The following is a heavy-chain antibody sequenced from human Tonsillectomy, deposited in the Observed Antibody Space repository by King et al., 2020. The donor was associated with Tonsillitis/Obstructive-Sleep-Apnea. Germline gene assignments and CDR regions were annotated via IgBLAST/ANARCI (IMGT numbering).Heavy chain of an antibody. Sequence: VQLQQSGPGLVKPSQTLSLTCAISGDSVSSNSAAWNWIRQSPSSGLEWLGRTYYRSKWYNDYAVSVKSRITINPDTSKNQFSLHLKSVTPEDTAVYFCARLSMDAVDATSDYWGQGTLVTVSA. CDR2: TYYRSKWYN. D-gene: IGHD6-19*01. J-gene: IGHJ4*02. CDR3: ARLSMDAVDATSDY. V-gene: IGHV6-1*01. CDR1: GDSVSSNSAA.